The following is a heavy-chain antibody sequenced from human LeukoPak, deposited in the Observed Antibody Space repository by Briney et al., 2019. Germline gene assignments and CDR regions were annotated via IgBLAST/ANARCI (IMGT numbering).Heavy chain of an antibody. D-gene: IGHD2-2*01. Sequence: PGGSLRLSCAASGFTFSSYAVSWVRQAPGKGLEWVSAISGSDGNTFYADSVKGRFTISRDNSKNTLYLQMNSLRAADTAVYYCVKQSTASCYAALDHWGQGTLVTVSS. J-gene: IGHJ4*02. CDR1: GFTFSSYA. CDR3: VKQSTASCYAALDH. CDR2: ISGSDGNT. V-gene: IGHV3-23*01.